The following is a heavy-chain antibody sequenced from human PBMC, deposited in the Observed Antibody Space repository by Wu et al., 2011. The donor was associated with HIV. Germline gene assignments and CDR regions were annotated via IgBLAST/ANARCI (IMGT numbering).Heavy chain of an antibody. CDR1: GYTFTSYA. V-gene: IGHV1-18*01. CDR3: ARATPGLGHFGVAEAGFRYYMDV. CDR2: ISAYNGDT. D-gene: IGHD3-3*01. J-gene: IGHJ6*03. Sequence: QVQLVQSGAEVKKPGASVKVSCRASGYTFTSYAINWVRQAPGQGLEWMGWISAYNGDTNYSQKLQGRVTMTTDTSTSTAYMELRSLRSDDTAVYYCARATPGLGHFGVAEAGFRYYMDVWGKGPRSPSP.